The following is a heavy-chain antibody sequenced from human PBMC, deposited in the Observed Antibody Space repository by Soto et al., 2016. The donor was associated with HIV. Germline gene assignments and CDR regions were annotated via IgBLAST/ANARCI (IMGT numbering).Heavy chain of an antibody. CDR2: INNDGSST. Sequence: EVQLVESGGGLSSACAASGFTFSNYWMHWVRQAPGKELVWVSRINNDGSSTNYADSVKGRFTISRDNAKNTLYLQMNSLRAEDTAVYFCARSYCGGDCYDWGQGTLVTVSS. V-gene: IGHV3-74*01. D-gene: IGHD2-21*02. CDR3: ARSYCGGDCYD. CDR1: GFTFSNYW. J-gene: IGHJ4*02.